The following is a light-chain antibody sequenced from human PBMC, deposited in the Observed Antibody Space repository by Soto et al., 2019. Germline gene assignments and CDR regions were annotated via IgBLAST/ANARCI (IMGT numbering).Light chain of an antibody. CDR2: DAS. CDR3: HQYGSSYTGT. J-gene: IGKJ1*01. V-gene: IGKV3-20*01. Sequence: EIELTQSPCTLSVSPGERATISCRASQSVSSNYLACYQQQTGREARLLLYDASTRSTGIPDRFSGSGSGTNYTLTISRLEQEDSAVYYCHQYGSSYTGTFGQGTKVDIK. CDR1: QSVSSNY.